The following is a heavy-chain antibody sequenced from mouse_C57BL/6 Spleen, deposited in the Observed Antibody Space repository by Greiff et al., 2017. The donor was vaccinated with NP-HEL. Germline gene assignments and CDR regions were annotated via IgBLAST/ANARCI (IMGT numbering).Heavy chain of an antibody. D-gene: IGHD2-4*01. CDR1: GYTFTSYW. J-gene: IGHJ2*01. CDR3: ARWSIYYDYDDYCDY. V-gene: IGHV1-55*01. Sequence: QVQLQQPGAELVKPGASVKMSCKASGYTFTSYWITWVKQRPGQGLEWIGDIYPGSGSTNYNEKFKSKATLTVDTSSSTAYMQLSSLTAEDSAVYYCARWSIYYDYDDYCDYWGQGTTLTVSS. CDR2: IYPGSGST.